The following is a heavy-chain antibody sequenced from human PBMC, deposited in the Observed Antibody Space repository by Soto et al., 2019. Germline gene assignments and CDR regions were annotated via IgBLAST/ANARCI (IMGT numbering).Heavy chain of an antibody. D-gene: IGHD6-19*01. CDR3: ARRPGSSGSYYYYGMDV. CDR2: IDPSDSYT. CDR1: GYSFTSYW. J-gene: IGHJ6*02. Sequence: GESLKISCKGSGYSFTSYWISWVRQMPGKGLEWMGRIDPSDSYTNYSPSFQGHVTISADKSISTAYLQWSSLKASDTAMYYCARRPGSSGSYYYYGMDVWGQGTTGTVSS. V-gene: IGHV5-10-1*01.